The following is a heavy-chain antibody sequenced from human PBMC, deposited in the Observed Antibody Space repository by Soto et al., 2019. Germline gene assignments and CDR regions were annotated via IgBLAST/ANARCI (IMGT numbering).Heavy chain of an antibody. V-gene: IGHV4-34*01. D-gene: IGHD6-13*01. Sequence: SETLSLTCAVYGGSFSGYYWSWIRQPPGKGLEWIGEINHSGSTNYNPSLESRVTISVDTSKNQFSLKLSSVTAADTAVYYCARGEQGIAAAGTHWFDPWGQGTLVTVSS. CDR2: INHSGST. CDR1: GGSFSGYY. CDR3: ARGEQGIAAAGTHWFDP. J-gene: IGHJ5*02.